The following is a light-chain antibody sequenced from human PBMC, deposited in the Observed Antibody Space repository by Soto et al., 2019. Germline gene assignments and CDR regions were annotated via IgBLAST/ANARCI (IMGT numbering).Light chain of an antibody. Sequence: DIQMTHSPSTLSASVVYRVTITFRASQSISHFLALYQQKPGKAPKLLIYDASNLGSGVPSRFSGSGSGADFTLTISGLQPDDFTTYYCQKYTSYSREFGQGTKVDIK. CDR3: QKYTSYSRE. CDR2: DAS. J-gene: IGKJ1*01. V-gene: IGKV1-5*01. CDR1: QSISHF.